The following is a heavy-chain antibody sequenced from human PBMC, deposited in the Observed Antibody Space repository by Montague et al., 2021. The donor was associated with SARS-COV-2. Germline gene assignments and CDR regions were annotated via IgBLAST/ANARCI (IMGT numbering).Heavy chain of an antibody. CDR3: ARHESQWLRLYPYYFDY. V-gene: IGHV4-39*01. Sequence: SETLSLTCTVSGGSISSSSYYWGWIRQPPGKGLEWIGSIYYSGSTYYNPSLKSRVTISVDTSKNQFSLKLSSVTAAAAAVYYCARHESQWLRLYPYYFDYWGQGTLVTVSS. CDR2: IYYSGST. J-gene: IGHJ4*02. CDR1: GGSISSSSYY. D-gene: IGHD5-12*01.